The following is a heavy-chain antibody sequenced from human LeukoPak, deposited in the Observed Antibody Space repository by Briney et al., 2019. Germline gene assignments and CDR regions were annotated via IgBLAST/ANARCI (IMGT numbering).Heavy chain of an antibody. J-gene: IGHJ4*02. CDR1: GFTFSRSW. D-gene: IGHD5-12*01. Sequence: GGSLRLSCTASGFTFSRSWMNWIRQAPGKGLEWVANINPDGDGMRFVDSVKGRFTMSRDNAQSSLHLQMNRLRVEDTAFYYCSAWTDRGYSYWGQGVLVTVSS. CDR2: INPDGDGM. V-gene: IGHV3-7*01. CDR3: SAWTDRGYSY.